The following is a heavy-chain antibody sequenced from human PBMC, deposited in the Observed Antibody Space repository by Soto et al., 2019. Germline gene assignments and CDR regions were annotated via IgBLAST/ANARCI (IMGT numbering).Heavy chain of an antibody. Sequence: ASVKVSCKVSGYTRTELSIHWVRQAPGKGLEWMGGFDPEDGETIYAQKFQGRVTMTEDTSTDTAYMELSSLRSEDTAVYYCAPDLKYSRGWYRGYYAYGMDGWGQGTPVTVSS. V-gene: IGHV1-24*01. CDR1: GYTRTELS. J-gene: IGHJ6*02. CDR3: APDLKYSRGWYRGYYAYGMDG. D-gene: IGHD6-19*01. CDR2: FDPEDGET.